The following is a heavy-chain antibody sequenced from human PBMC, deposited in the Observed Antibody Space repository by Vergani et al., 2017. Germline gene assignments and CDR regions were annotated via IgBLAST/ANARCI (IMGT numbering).Heavy chain of an antibody. D-gene: IGHD3-10*01. Sequence: QVQLVQSGAEVKKSGASVKVSCKASGYTFTSYGISWVRQAPGQALGWMGWISAYNGNTNYAQKLQGRVTMTTDTSTSTAYMELRSLSSDDTAVYYCARGGTYYYGSGSYYVFEYWGQGTLVTVSS. CDR3: ARGGTYYYGSGSYYVFEY. CDR1: GYTFTSYG. V-gene: IGHV1-18*01. J-gene: IGHJ4*02. CDR2: ISAYNGNT.